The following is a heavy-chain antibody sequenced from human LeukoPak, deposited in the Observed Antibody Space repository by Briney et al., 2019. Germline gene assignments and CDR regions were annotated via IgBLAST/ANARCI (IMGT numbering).Heavy chain of an antibody. CDR3: AKDRISSGWYVEYFQH. CDR2: IYSGGNT. CDR1: GFTVSRNY. Sequence: PGGSLRLSCAASGFTVSRNYMSWVRQAPGKGLEWVSVIYSGGNTYYADSVKGRFTISRDNSKNTLYLQMNSLRAEDTAVYYCAKDRISSGWYVEYFQHWGQGTLVTVSS. D-gene: IGHD6-19*01. J-gene: IGHJ1*01. V-gene: IGHV3-53*01.